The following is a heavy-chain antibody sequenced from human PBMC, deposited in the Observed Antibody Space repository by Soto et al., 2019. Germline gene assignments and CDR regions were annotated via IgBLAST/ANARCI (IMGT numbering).Heavy chain of an antibody. J-gene: IGHJ6*02. CDR2: IYPGDSDT. Sequence: GESLKISCKGSGYSFTSYWIGWVRQMPGRGLEWMGIIYPGDSDTRYSPSFQGQVTISADKSISTAYLQWSSLKASDTAMYYCARHNGAVAGKSYGMDVWGQGTTVTVSS. CDR1: GYSFTSYW. V-gene: IGHV5-51*01. CDR3: ARHNGAVAGKSYGMDV. D-gene: IGHD6-19*01.